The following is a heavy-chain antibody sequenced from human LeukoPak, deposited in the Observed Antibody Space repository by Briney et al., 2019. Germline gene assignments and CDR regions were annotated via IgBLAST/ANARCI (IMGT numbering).Heavy chain of an antibody. J-gene: IGHJ4*02. CDR3: ARGVTYGRPDY. V-gene: IGHV3-48*04. D-gene: IGHD3-10*01. CDR2: ISSSSSTI. CDR1: GFTFSSYN. Sequence: GGSLRLSCAASGFTFSSYNMNWVRQAPGKGLEWVSYISSSSSTIYYADSVKGRFTISRDNAKNSLYLQMNSLRAEDTAVYYCARGVTYGRPDYWGQGTLVTVSS.